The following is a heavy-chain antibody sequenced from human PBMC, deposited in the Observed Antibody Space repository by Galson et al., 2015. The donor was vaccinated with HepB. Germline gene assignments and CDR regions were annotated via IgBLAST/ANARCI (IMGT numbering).Heavy chain of an antibody. CDR3: ARAVVPAAPSDS. CDR1: PYTFTKYY. Sequence: SVKVSCKASPYTFTKYYIHWVRQAPGQGLQWVGWINPNSGRTNYAPNLQDRVTMGRDTSINTVYMDLSSLRSDDSAIHFCARAVVPAAPSDSWGQGTLVTVSS. J-gene: IGHJ5*01. D-gene: IGHD2-2*01. CDR2: INPNSGRT. V-gene: IGHV1-2*02.